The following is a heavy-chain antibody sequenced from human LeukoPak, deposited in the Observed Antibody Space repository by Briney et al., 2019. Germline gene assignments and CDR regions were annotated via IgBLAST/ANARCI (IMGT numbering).Heavy chain of an antibody. CDR2: IYYTGST. V-gene: IGHV4-39*01. Sequence: SDTLSLTCTVSGDSINRSDSYWGWIRQSPGKGLEWMGSIYYTGSTFDKPSLKTRVPISLDTSNNQFSLRVKSVTAADAALYICARLRRANSGYGSVDFWGQGTLVTVSS. J-gene: IGHJ4*02. CDR1: GDSINRSDSY. CDR3: ARLRRANSGYGSVDF. D-gene: IGHD5-12*01.